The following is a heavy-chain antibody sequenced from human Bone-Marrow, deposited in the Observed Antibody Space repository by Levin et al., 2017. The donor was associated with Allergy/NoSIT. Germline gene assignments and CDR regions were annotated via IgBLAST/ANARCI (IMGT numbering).Heavy chain of an antibody. V-gene: IGHV4-59*01. J-gene: IGHJ4*02. CDR1: GGSISSDY. CDR2: VYSLGYT. CDR3: ARDDRSNGADPFDV. D-gene: IGHD6-13*01. Sequence: SETLSLTCSVSGGSISSDYWTWIRQSPGKGLEWLGYVYSLGYTHYNPSLQGRVSISLDTSKNQFPLKLDSVSVADTATYFCARDDRSNGADPFDVWGQGTLVTVSS.